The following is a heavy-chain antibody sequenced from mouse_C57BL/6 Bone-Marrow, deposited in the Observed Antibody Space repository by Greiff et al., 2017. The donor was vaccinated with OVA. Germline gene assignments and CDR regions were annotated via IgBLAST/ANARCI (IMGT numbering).Heavy chain of an antibody. CDR2: ISSGSSTI. CDR3: ARPFDY. V-gene: IGHV5-17*01. Sequence: EVKLMESGGGLVKPGGSLKLSCAASGFTFSDYGMHWVRQAPEKGLEWVAYISSGSSTIYYADTVKGQFTISRDNAKNNLFLQMTSLRSEDTAMYYCARPFDYWGQGTTLTVSS. J-gene: IGHJ2*01. CDR1: GFTFSDYG.